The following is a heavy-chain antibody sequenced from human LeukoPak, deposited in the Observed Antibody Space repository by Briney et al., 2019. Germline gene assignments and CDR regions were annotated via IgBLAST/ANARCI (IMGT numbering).Heavy chain of an antibody. D-gene: IGHD6-19*01. J-gene: IGHJ5*02. V-gene: IGHV1-46*01. CDR3: ARDGRLAGTGENWFDP. CDR1: GYTFTSYY. CDR2: INPSGGST. Sequence: ASVKVSCKASGYTFTSYYMHWVRQAPGQGLEWMGIINPSGGSTSYAQKFQGRVTMTRDTSTSTVYMELSSLRSEDTAVYYCARDGRLAGTGENWFDPWGQGTLVTVSS.